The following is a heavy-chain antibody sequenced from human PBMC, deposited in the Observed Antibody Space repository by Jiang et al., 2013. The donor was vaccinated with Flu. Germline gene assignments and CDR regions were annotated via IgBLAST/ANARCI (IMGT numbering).Heavy chain of an antibody. Sequence: VQLLESGGGVVQPGRSLRLSCAASGFTFSSYAMSWVRQAPGKGLEWVSAISGSGGSTYYADSVKGRFTISRDNSKNTLYLQMNSLRAEDTAVYYCANGVLGTSSVVPAAMAEYFQHWGQGTLVTVSS. CDR3: ANGVLGTSSVVPAAMAEYFQH. D-gene: IGHD2-2*01. J-gene: IGHJ1*01. CDR2: ISGSGGST. V-gene: IGHV3-23*01. CDR1: GFTFSSYA.